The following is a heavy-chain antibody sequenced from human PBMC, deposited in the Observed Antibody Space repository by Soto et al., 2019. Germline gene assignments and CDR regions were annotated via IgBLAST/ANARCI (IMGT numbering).Heavy chain of an antibody. D-gene: IGHD2-21*02. CDR1: GFTFSSSA. CDR3: AAEVTTGY. Sequence: ASVKVSCKASGFTFSSSAVQWVRQARGQGLEWIGWIVVHSGNTDYAEKFQERVTITRDLSTSTAYMELSSLIYEDTAIYYCAAEVTTGYWGQGTLVTVSS. J-gene: IGHJ4*02. CDR2: IVVHSGNT. V-gene: IGHV1-58*01.